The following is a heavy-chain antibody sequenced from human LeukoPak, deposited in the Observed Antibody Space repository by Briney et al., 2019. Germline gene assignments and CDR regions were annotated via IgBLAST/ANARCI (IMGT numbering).Heavy chain of an antibody. Sequence: ASVKVSCKASGYTFTGYYMHWVRQAPGQGLEWMGWINPNSGGTNYAQKFQGRVTMTRDASISTAYMELSRLRSDDTAVYYCARGQIAAVGSWYFDYWGQGTLVTVSS. CDR2: INPNSGGT. D-gene: IGHD6-13*01. V-gene: IGHV1-2*02. CDR1: GYTFTGYY. CDR3: ARGQIAAVGSWYFDY. J-gene: IGHJ4*02.